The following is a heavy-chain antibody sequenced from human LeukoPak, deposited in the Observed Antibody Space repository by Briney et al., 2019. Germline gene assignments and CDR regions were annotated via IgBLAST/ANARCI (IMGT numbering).Heavy chain of an antibody. J-gene: IGHJ4*02. CDR3: ARDHNYAFDN. Sequence: HAGGSLRLSCTASGFPFSDYSMNWVRQAPGKGLEWISYIGISSGNTKYADSVRGRFTISADNAKNSLYLQMNSLRVEDTAVYYCARDHNYAFDNWGQVTLVSVSS. V-gene: IGHV3-48*04. CDR2: IGISSGNT. CDR1: GFPFSDYS. D-gene: IGHD1-1*01.